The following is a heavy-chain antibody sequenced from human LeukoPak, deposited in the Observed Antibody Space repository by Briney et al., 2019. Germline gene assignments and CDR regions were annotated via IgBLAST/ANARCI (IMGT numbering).Heavy chain of an antibody. J-gene: IGHJ4*02. Sequence: SETLSLTCAVYGGSFSGYYWSWIRQPPGKGLEWIGEIHHSGSTNYNPSLKSRVTISVDTSKNQFSLKLSSVTAADTAVYYCARVRYDFWSGYYGPFDYWGQGTLVTVSS. D-gene: IGHD3-3*01. V-gene: IGHV4-34*01. CDR3: ARVRYDFWSGYYGPFDY. CDR1: GGSFSGYY. CDR2: IHHSGST.